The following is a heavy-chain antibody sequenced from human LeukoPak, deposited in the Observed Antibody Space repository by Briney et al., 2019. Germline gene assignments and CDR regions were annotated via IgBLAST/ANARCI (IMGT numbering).Heavy chain of an antibody. CDR2: ISGSGDST. D-gene: IGHD6-13*01. V-gene: IGHV3-23*01. CDR3: ARGLSGSSSWWWLDY. Sequence: GGSLRLSCAASGFPFIIGNHAMSWVRQAPGKGLEWVSTISGSGDSTYYADSVKGRFTISRDNSKNTLYLQMNSLRAEDTAVYYCARGLSGSSSWWWLDYWGQGTLVTVSS. J-gene: IGHJ4*02. CDR1: GFPFIIGNHA.